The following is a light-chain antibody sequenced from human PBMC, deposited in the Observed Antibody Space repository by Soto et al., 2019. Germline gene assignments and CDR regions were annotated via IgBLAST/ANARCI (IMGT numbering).Light chain of an antibody. V-gene: IGKV1-9*01. Sequence: DIQLTQSPSFLSASVGDRVTITCRASQGISSYLAWYQQKPGKAPKLLIYAASTLQGGVPSRFSGIGFGTEFTLTISSLQPEDSATYHCQHLRSYPQTFGQGTKLEIK. CDR2: AAS. J-gene: IGKJ2*01. CDR1: QGISSY. CDR3: QHLRSYPQT.